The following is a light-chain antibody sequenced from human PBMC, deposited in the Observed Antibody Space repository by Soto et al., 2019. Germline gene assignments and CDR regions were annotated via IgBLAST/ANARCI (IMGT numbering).Light chain of an antibody. CDR3: QQSYSTPVT. CDR1: QRISSY. CDR2: AAS. J-gene: IGKJ3*01. V-gene: IGKV1-39*01. Sequence: DIQMTQSPSPLSASVGDRVTITCRASQRISSYLNWYQQKPGKAPKLLIYAASSLQSGFPSRFSGSGSGTDFTLTISSLQPEDFATYYCQQSYSTPVTFGPGTKVDIK.